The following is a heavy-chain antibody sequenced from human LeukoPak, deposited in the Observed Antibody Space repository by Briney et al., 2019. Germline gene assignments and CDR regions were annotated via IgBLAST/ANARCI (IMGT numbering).Heavy chain of an antibody. J-gene: IGHJ4*02. V-gene: IGHV4-31*03. CDR2: IYYSGST. CDR3: ARGAYDSSGYQFDY. Sequence: SETLSLTCTVSGGSISSGGYYWSWIRQHPGKGLEWIGYIYYSGSTYYNPSLKSRVTISVDTSKNQFSLKLSSVTAADTAVYYCARGAYDSSGYQFDYWGQGTPVTVSS. D-gene: IGHD3-22*01. CDR1: GGSISSGGYY.